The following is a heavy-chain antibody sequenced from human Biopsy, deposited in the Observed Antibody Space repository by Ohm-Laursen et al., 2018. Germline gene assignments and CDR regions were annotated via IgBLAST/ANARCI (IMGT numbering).Heavy chain of an antibody. V-gene: IGHV4-59*02. CDR1: GDSVTKYY. D-gene: IGHD4-11*01. CDR3: ARDSGILNYGNFKYYHYYGLDV. CDR2: IYYSVMT. Sequence: TLSLTCTVSGDSVTKYYWSWIRQPPGKGLEWIGHIYYSVMTNYNPSLQSRVSISVDTSRNQVSLTLSSVTAADTAVYYCARDSGILNYGNFKYYHYYGLDVWGQGTKVTVSS. J-gene: IGHJ6*02.